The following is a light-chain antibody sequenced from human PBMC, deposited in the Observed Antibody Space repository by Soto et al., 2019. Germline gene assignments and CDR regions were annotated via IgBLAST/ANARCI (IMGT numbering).Light chain of an antibody. CDR2: SSS. Sequence: QSVLTQPPSVSGAPGPSVTITCTWSSSNFGAGYDVHWYQQLPGTAPKLLIYSSSNRPSGVPARFSGSKPGTSASLAITGLQDEDEADYSCQSFDGMLSGVIFGGGTKLTVL. V-gene: IGLV1-40*01. CDR3: QSFDGMLSGVI. CDR1: SSNFGAGYD. J-gene: IGLJ2*01.